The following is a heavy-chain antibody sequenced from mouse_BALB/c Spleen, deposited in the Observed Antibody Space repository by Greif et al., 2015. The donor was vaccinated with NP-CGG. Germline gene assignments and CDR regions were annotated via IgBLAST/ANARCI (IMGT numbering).Heavy chain of an antibody. CDR3: ARDTGTFAS. CDR2: IRNKANGYTT. Sequence: EVMLVESGGGLVQPGGSLRLSCATSGFTFTDYYMSWVRQPPGKALEWLGFIRNKANGYTTEYSASVKGRFTISRDNSQSILYLQMNSLRAEDSATYYCARDTGTFASWGQGTLVTVSA. CDR1: GFTFTDYY. V-gene: IGHV7-3*02. J-gene: IGHJ3*01. D-gene: IGHD4-1*01.